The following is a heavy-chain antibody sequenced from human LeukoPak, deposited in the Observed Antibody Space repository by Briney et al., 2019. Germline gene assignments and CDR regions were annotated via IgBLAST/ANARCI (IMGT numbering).Heavy chain of an antibody. J-gene: IGHJ6*04. V-gene: IGHV4-61*01. Sequence: SETLSLTCTVSGGSVSSGSYYWSWIRQPPGKGLEWIGDIYYSGSTNYNPSLKSRVTISVDTSENQFSLKLSSVTAADTAVYYCASSTVNYYYYGMDVWGKGTTVTVSS. D-gene: IGHD4-17*01. CDR1: GGSVSSGSYY. CDR2: IYYSGST. CDR3: ASSTVNYYYYGMDV.